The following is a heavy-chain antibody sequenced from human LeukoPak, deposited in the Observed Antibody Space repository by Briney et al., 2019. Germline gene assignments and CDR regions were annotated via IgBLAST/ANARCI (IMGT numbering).Heavy chain of an antibody. D-gene: IGHD5-24*01. CDR1: GGSISSYY. CDR2: IYYSGST. CDR3: ARMEDGYSIFDY. Sequence: PSETLSLTCTVSGGSISSYYWNWIRQPPGKGLEWIGYIYYSGSTNYNPSLRSRVTISVDTSKNQFSLKVTSVTAADTAVYYCARMEDGYSIFDYWGQGTLVTVSS. V-gene: IGHV4-59*01. J-gene: IGHJ4*02.